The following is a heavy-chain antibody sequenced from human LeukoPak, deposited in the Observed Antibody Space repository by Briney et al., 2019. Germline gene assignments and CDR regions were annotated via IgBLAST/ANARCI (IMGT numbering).Heavy chain of an antibody. CDR3: ARRIVGANAGADY. Sequence: GGSLKISCKGSGYSFTNYWIGWVRQVPGKGLEWMGIIDPGDSDTRYSPSFQGQVTISADKSISTAYLQWSSLKASDTAMYYCARRIVGANAGADYWGQGTLVTVSS. D-gene: IGHD1-26*01. V-gene: IGHV5-51*01. CDR1: GYSFTNYW. CDR2: IDPGDSDT. J-gene: IGHJ4*02.